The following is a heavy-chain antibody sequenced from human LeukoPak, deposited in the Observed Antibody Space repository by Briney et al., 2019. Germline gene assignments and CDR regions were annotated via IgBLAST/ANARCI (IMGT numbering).Heavy chain of an antibody. D-gene: IGHD3-10*02. V-gene: IGHV3-48*03. Sequence: PGGSLRLSCAASGFTFSIYEMNWVRQAPGKGLEWVSYIISSGSTIYYADSVKGRFTISRDNAKNSLYLQMNSLRAEDTGVYYCAELGITMTGGVWGKGTTVTISS. J-gene: IGHJ6*04. CDR1: GFTFSIYE. CDR3: AELGITMTGGV. CDR2: IISSGSTI.